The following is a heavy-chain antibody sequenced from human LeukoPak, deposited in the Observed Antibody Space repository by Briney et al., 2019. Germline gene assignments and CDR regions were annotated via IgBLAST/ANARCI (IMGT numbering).Heavy chain of an antibody. V-gene: IGHV4-30-4*01. CDR1: GASINSDNHY. CDR2: YHSGNT. CDR3: ARDQVNRWFYY. D-gene: IGHD2-15*01. J-gene: IGHJ4*02. Sequence: SETLSLTCTVSGASINSDNHYWSWIRQSPGKGLEWLGYYHSGNTDYSPSLKSRVTMSVDTSKNQFSLKVRSVTAADTAVYYCARDQVNRWFYYWGQGTLVTVSS.